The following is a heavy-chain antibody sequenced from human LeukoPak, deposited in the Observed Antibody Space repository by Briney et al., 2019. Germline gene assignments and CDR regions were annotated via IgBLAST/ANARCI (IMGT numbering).Heavy chain of an antibody. CDR3: ARGFCSGGTCYFLIAFDY. V-gene: IGHV3-48*03. CDR1: GFTFSNYE. CDR2: TTSTGFTK. Sequence: GGSLRLSCAASGFTFSNYEMNWVRQAPGKGLEWISYTTSTGFTKYYADSARGRFTISRDNAKNSLYLQMNSLRAEDTAVYYCARGFCSGGTCYFLIAFDYWGQGTLVTVPS. D-gene: IGHD2-15*01. J-gene: IGHJ4*02.